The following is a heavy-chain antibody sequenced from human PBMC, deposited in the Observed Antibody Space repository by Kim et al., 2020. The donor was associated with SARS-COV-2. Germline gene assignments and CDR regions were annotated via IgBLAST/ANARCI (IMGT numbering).Heavy chain of an antibody. Sequence: RRYNDYAVSVKSRITINPDTSKNEFSLQLNSVTTEDPAVYYCARKSYFDTWGQGTLVTVSS. D-gene: IGHD1-26*01. V-gene: IGHV6-1*01. J-gene: IGHJ5*02. CDR2: RRYN. CDR3: ARKSYFDT.